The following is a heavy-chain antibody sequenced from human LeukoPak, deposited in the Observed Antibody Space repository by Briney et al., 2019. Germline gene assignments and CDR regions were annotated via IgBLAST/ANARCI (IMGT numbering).Heavy chain of an antibody. V-gene: IGHV3-74*01. CDR3: GKDLSWGSTDY. CDR2: INSDGSSI. CDR1: GFTFSNYM. J-gene: IGHJ4*02. D-gene: IGHD6-13*01. Sequence: GGSLRLSCAASGFTFSNYMMHWVRLAPGRGLVWVSRINSDGSSIAYADFVRGRFTISRDNAKNTLFLQMNSLTVEDTAMYYCGKDLSWGSTDYWGQGTLVTVSS.